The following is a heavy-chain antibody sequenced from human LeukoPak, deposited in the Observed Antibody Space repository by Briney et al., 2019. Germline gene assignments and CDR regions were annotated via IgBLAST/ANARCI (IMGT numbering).Heavy chain of an antibody. CDR2: IKSKTDGGTT. D-gene: IGHD3-22*01. CDR1: GFTFSNAW. V-gene: IGHV3-15*01. J-gene: IGHJ4*02. CDR3: ARDWRGYYDSSGYYDY. Sequence: GGSLRLSCAASGFTFSNAWMSWVRQAPGKGLEWVGRIKSKTDGGTTDYAAPVKGRFTISRDDSKNTLYLQMNSLKTEDTAVYYCARDWRGYYDSSGYYDYWGQGTLVTVSS.